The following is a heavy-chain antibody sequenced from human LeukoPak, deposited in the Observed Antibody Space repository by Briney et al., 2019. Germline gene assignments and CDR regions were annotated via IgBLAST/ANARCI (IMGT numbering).Heavy chain of an antibody. J-gene: IGHJ4*02. CDR1: GVSMSAFQ. CDR2: VNTKGET. Sequence: SETLSLTCTVSGVSMSAFQWSWVRQSPEKGLEWIGCVNTKGETNYNPSLKSRVITSVDTSKSQFSLRLTSVTAADTAVYYCATSNDAKIAPFDHWGQGAQVTVSS. CDR3: ATSNDAKIAPFDH. V-gene: IGHV4-4*09. D-gene: IGHD2-8*01.